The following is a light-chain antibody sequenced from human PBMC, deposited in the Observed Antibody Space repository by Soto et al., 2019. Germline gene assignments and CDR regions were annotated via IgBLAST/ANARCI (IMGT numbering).Light chain of an antibody. CDR3: QQYYIYPPT. CDR2: AAS. V-gene: IGKV1-8*01. CDR1: QSIGTY. J-gene: IGKJ4*01. Sequence: AIRMTQSPSSFSASTGDRVTITCRASQSIGTYLAWYQQIPGRAPKLLIFAASTLQRGVPSRFSGSGSGTDFTFTISCLQSEDFATYYCQQYYIYPPTFGGGTKVEIK.